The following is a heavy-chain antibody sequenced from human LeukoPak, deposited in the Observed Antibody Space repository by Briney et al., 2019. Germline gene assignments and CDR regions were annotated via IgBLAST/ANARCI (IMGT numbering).Heavy chain of an antibody. J-gene: IGHJ4*02. CDR3: ARDGHLSGWNYYFDY. D-gene: IGHD1-7*01. CDR2: ISSSGSTI. Sequence: GGSLRLSCAASGFTFSSYEMSWVRQAPGKGLEWVSYISSSGSTIYYADSVKGRFTISRDNAKNSLYLQMNSLRAEDTAVYYCARDGHLSGWNYYFDYWGQGTLVTVSS. V-gene: IGHV3-48*03. CDR1: GFTFSSYE.